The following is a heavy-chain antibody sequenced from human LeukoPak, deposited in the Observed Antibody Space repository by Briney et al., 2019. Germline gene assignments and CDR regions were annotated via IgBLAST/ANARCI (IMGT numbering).Heavy chain of an antibody. J-gene: IGHJ4*02. CDR2: IYYTGTT. Sequence: PSETLSLTCSVSGGSISIYYWTWIRQIPGKGLEWIGYIYYTGTTNYNPLFESRATISVDTSKNQFSLKLTSVTAADTAVYFCARGEDFERYYLAYWGQGALVTVSS. CDR1: GGSISIYY. V-gene: IGHV4-59*01. D-gene: IGHD3-9*01. CDR3: ARGEDFERYYLAY.